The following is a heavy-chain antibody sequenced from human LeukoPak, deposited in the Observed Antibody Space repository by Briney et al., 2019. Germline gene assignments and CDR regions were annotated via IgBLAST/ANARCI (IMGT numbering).Heavy chain of an antibody. CDR3: TNLLPTLYYFDS. CDR1: GFSVSDYY. D-gene: IGHD2-15*01. J-gene: IGHJ4*02. Sequence: GGSLRLSCAASGFSVSDYYMSWVRQAPGKGLEWISVFYTNGGTYYADSVKGRFTISTDNSRNMLYLQMNSLRAEVTAMYYCTNLLPTLYYFDSWGQGTLVIVSS. V-gene: IGHV3-53*01. CDR2: FYTNGGT.